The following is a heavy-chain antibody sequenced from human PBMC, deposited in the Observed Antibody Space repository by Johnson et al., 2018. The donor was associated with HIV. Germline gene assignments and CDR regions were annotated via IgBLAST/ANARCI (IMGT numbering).Heavy chain of an antibody. J-gene: IGHJ3*02. CDR2: ISWDGGST. Sequence: EVQLVESGGVVVQPGGSLRLSCAASGFTFDDYTMHWVRQAPGKGLEWVSLISWDGGSTYYADSVKGRFTISRDNSKNSLYLQMNSLRTEDTALYYCAAYSSSYDAFDIWGQGTMVTVSS. V-gene: IGHV3-43*01. CDR3: AAYSSSYDAFDI. D-gene: IGHD6-13*01. CDR1: GFTFDDYT.